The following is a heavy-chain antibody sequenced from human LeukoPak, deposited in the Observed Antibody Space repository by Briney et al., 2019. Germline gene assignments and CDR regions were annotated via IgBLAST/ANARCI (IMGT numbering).Heavy chain of an antibody. CDR2: IYTSGST. Sequence: SETLSLTCTVSGGSISSYYWSWIRQPAGKGLEWSGRIYTSGSTNYNPSLKSRVTMSVDTSKNQFSLKLSSVTATDTAVYYSARDWDYSSSWSPAYMDVWGKGTTVTVSS. V-gene: IGHV4-4*07. J-gene: IGHJ6*03. CDR3: ARDWDYSSSWSPAYMDV. CDR1: GGSISSYY. D-gene: IGHD6-13*01.